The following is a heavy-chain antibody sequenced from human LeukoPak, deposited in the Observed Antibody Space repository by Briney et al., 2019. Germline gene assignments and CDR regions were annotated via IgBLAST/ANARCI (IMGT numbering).Heavy chain of an antibody. J-gene: IGHJ4*02. CDR3: ARGPLSSSWYGTRFDY. V-gene: IGHV3-64*01. CDR1: GFTFSSYA. Sequence: GGSLRLSCAASGFTFSSYAMHWVRQAPGKGLEYVSAISSNGGSTYYANSVKGRFTVSRDNSKNTLYLQMGSLRAEDMAVYYCARGPLSSSWYGTRFDYWGQGTLVTVSS. CDR2: ISSNGGST. D-gene: IGHD6-13*01.